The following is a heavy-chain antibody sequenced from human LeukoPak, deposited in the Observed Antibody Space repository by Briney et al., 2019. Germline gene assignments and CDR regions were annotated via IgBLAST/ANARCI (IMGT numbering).Heavy chain of an antibody. CDR2: ISGRSSHT. Sequence: PGGSLTLSCSASGFTFSDYDMNWIRQPPGKGLDWISAISGRSSHTYYGDSVKGRFSISRDNAKNLLYLQMDGLGAEDTAVYYCGRAFPPLRTSSAGDLWGQGTVVTVSS. V-gene: IGHV3-21*06. D-gene: IGHD3-16*01. CDR3: GRAFPPLRTSSAGDL. CDR1: GFTFSDYD. J-gene: IGHJ4*02.